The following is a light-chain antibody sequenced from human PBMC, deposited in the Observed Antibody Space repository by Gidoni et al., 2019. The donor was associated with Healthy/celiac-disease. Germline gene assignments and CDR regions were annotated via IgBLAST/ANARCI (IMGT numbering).Light chain of an antibody. V-gene: IGKV1-5*03. CDR1: QSISSW. CDR3: QQYNSYSWT. Sequence: DIQMTSSPSTLSASVGDRVTITCRASQSISSWLAWYHQKPGKAPKLLIYKASSLESGVPSRFSGSGSGTEFTLTISSLQPDDFANYYCQQYNSYSWTFGQGTKVEIK. J-gene: IGKJ1*01. CDR2: KAS.